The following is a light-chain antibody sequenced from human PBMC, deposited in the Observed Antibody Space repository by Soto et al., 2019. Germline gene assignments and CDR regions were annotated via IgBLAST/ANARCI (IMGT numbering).Light chain of an antibody. CDR3: FSYAGISWGYV. CDR2: EVS. CDR1: SSDVGSYNL. Sequence: QSALTQPASVSGSPGQSITISCTGTSSDVGSYNLVSWYQQHPGKAPKLMIYEVSQWPSGVSNRFSGSKSGNTASLTISGLQAEDEADYYCFSYAGISWGYVFGTGTKLTVL. V-gene: IGLV2-23*02. J-gene: IGLJ1*01.